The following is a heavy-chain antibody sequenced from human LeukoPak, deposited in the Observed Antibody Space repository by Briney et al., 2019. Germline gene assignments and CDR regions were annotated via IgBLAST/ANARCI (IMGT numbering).Heavy chain of an antibody. CDR3: ARALSYYYDSSGYWGY. CDR2: ISSSGSTI. J-gene: IGHJ4*02. Sequence: PGGSLRLSCAASGFTVSSNYMSWIRQAPGKGLEWVSYISSSGSTIYYADSVKGRFTISRDNAKNSLYLQMNSLRAEDTAVYYCARALSYYYDSSGYWGYWGQGTLVTVSS. D-gene: IGHD3-22*01. CDR1: GFTVSSNY. V-gene: IGHV3-11*01.